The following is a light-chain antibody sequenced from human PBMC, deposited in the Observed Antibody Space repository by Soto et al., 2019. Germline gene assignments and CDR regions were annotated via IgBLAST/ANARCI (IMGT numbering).Light chain of an antibody. CDR2: DVS. Sequence: QSVLTQPASVSGSPGQSITISCTGTSSAVGGYNYVSWYQQHPGKAPKLMIYDVSNRPSGVSNRFSGSKSGNTASLTISGLEAEDEADYYCSSYTSSSTDVFGTGTKLTVL. J-gene: IGLJ1*01. CDR3: SSYTSSSTDV. V-gene: IGLV2-14*01. CDR1: SSAVGGYNY.